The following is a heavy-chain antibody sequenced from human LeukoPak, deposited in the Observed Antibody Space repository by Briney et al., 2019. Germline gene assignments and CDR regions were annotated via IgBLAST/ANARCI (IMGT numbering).Heavy chain of an antibody. D-gene: IGHD3-9*01. V-gene: IGHV3-30*02. CDR1: GFTFTSYG. CDR3: AKDQGRTNNPVLRYFDWFSSLDY. CDR2: IRYDGSNK. J-gene: IGHJ4*02. Sequence: PGGSLRLSCAASGFTFTSYGMHWVRQAPGQGLEWVAFIRYDGSNKYYAETVKGRVTISRDNSKNTLYLQMNSLRAEDTAVYYCAKDQGRTNNPVLRYFDWFSSLDYWGQGTLVTVSS.